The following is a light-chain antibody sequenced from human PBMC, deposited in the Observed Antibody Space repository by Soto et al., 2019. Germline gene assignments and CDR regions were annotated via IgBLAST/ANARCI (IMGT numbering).Light chain of an antibody. CDR2: EGS. CDR1: SSDVGSYNL. J-gene: IGLJ1*01. CDR3: CSYAGSSTYV. V-gene: IGLV2-23*01. Sequence: QSVLTQPASVSGSPGQSITISCTRTSSDVGSYNLVSWYQQHPGKAPKLMIYEGSKRPSGVSNRFSGSKSGNKASLTISGLQAEDEADYYCCSYAGSSTYVLGTGTKVTVL.